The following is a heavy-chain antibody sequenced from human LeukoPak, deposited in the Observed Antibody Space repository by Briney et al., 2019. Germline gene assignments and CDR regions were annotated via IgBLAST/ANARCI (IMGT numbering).Heavy chain of an antibody. CDR2: IYHSGST. J-gene: IGHJ3*02. V-gene: IGHV4-38-2*01. Sequence: SETLSLTCAVSGYSISSGYYWGWIRQPPGKGLEWIGSIYHSGSTYYNPSLKSRVTISVDTSKTQFSLKLSSVTAADTAVYYCARGYSSGWYDAFDIWGQGTMVTVSS. CDR1: GYSISSGYY. CDR3: ARGYSSGWYDAFDI. D-gene: IGHD6-19*01.